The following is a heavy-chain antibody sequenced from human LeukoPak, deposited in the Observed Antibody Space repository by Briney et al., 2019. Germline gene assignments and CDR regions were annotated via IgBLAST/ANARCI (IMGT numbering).Heavy chain of an antibody. CDR1: GFTFSSYA. D-gene: IGHD3-3*01. CDR3: AKDVEDYDFWSGYYTGEGRLACYFDY. V-gene: IGHV3-23*01. Sequence: GGSLRLSCAASGFTFSSYAMSWVRQAPGKGLEWVSAISGSGGSTYYADSVKGRFTISRDNSKNTLYLQMNSLRAEDTAVYYCAKDVEDYDFWSGYYTGEGRLACYFDYWGQGTLVTVSS. J-gene: IGHJ4*02. CDR2: ISGSGGST.